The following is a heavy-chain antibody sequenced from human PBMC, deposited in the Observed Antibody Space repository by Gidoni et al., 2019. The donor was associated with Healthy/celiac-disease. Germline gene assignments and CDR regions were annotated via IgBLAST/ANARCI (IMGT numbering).Heavy chain of an antibody. J-gene: IGHJ6*04. D-gene: IGHD2-2*01. CDR2: VIPIFGTA. CDR1: GGTFSSYA. CDR3: ARAGVVPAARNYYYGMDV. V-gene: IGHV1-69*01. Sequence: QVQLVQSGAAVKKPGSSVKVSCKASGGTFSSYAISWGRQAPGQGLEWMGGVIPIFGTANYAQKCQGRVTITADESTSTAYMELSSLRSEDTAVYYCARAGVVPAARNYYYGMDVWGKGTTVTVSS.